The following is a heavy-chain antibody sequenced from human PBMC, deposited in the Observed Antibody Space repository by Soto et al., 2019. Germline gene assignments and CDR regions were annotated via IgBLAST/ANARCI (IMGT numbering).Heavy chain of an antibody. D-gene: IGHD2-15*01. CDR2: IYSGGST. V-gene: IGHV3-66*01. Sequence: GGSLRLSCGASGFTVSSNYMSWVRQAPGKGLEWVSVIYSGGSTYYADSVKGRFTISRDNSKNTLYLQMNSLRAEDTAVYYCARYCSGGSCYFEYYYYYMDVWGKGTTVTVSS. CDR3: ARYCSGGSCYFEYYYYYMDV. CDR1: GFTVSSNY. J-gene: IGHJ6*03.